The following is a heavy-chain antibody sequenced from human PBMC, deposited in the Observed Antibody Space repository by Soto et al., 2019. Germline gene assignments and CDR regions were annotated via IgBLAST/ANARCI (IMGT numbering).Heavy chain of an antibody. V-gene: IGHV3-11*01. J-gene: IGHJ6*02. CDR1: GLTFSDCY. CDR2: ISSSGSSI. CDR3: ARVRFGEWGYAMDV. Sequence: QVQLVESGGGLVKPGGSLRLSCAAGGLTFSDCYDKWIRQAPGKGLEWVSYISSSGSSINYAGSVKGRFTISRDNAKNSLYLQMNCLRAEDTAMYYCARVRFGEWGYAMDVWGQGTTVTVS. D-gene: IGHD3-10*01.